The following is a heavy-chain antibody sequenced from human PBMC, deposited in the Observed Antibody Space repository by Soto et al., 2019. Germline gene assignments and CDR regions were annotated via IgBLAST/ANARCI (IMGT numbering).Heavy chain of an antibody. CDR1: GFTFSNYW. V-gene: IGHV3-74*01. D-gene: IGHD1-1*01. CDR3: ARPVHRTSRMDV. CDR2: INSDGSTI. Sequence: EVQLVESGGGLVQPGGSLRLSCAASGFTFSNYWMYWVRQAPGKGLVWVSRINSDGSTITYADYVKGRFTISRDNAKNTLYLQMNSLRVEDTAVYYCARPVHRTSRMDVWGQGTTVSVSS. J-gene: IGHJ6*02.